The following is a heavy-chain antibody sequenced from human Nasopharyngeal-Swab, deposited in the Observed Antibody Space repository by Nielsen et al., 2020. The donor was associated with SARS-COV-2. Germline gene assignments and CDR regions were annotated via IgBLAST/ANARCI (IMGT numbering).Heavy chain of an antibody. CDR3: ARDFRSSGWHYYYYYGMDV. D-gene: IGHD6-19*01. V-gene: IGHV1-18*01. Sequence: WVRQAPGQGLEWMGWISAYNGNTNYAQKLQGRVTMTTDTSTSTAYMELRSLRSDDTAVEDCARDFRSSGWHYYYYYGMDVWGQGTTVTVSS. J-gene: IGHJ6*02. CDR2: ISAYNGNT.